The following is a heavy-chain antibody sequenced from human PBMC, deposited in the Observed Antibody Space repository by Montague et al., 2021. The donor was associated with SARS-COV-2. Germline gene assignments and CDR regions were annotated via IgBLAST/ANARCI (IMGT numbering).Heavy chain of an antibody. CDR1: GGSISSSSYY. J-gene: IGHJ5*02. CDR2: IYYSGST. V-gene: IGHV4-39*01. D-gene: IGHD1-26*01. Sequence: SETLSLTCTVPGGSISSSSYYWGWIRQPPGKGLEWIGSIYYSGSTYYNPSLKSRVTISVDTSKNQFSLKLSSVTAADTAVYYCARHFFSAGAEEAGWFDPWGQGTLVTVSS. CDR3: ARHFFSAGAEEAGWFDP.